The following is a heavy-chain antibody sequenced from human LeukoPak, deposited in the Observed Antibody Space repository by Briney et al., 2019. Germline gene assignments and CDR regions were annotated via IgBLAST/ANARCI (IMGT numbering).Heavy chain of an antibody. CDR1: GFTFGNAW. Sequence: GGSLRLSCAASGFTFGNAWMSWVRQAPGKGREWVGRIKSKTDGGTTDYAAPVKGRFTISRDDSKNTLYLQMNSLKTEDTAVYYCTTVLLWFGELFYWGQGTLVTVSS. V-gene: IGHV3-15*01. CDR3: TTVLLWFGELFY. CDR2: IKSKTDGGTT. D-gene: IGHD3-10*01. J-gene: IGHJ4*02.